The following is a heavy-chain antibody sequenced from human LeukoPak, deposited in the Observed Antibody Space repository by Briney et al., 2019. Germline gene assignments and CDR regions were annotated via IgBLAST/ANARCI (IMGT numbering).Heavy chain of an antibody. CDR3: ARVTAVAGFTNFDY. D-gene: IGHD6-19*01. CDR1: GGSISTYC. J-gene: IGHJ4*02. V-gene: IGHV4-59*01. CDR2: IYYSGST. Sequence: SETLSLTCTVSGGSISTYCWSWIRQPPGKGLEWIGYIYYSGSTNYNPSLKSRVSISADTSKNQFSLKLSSVTAADTAVYYCARVTAVAGFTNFDYWGQGTLVTVSS.